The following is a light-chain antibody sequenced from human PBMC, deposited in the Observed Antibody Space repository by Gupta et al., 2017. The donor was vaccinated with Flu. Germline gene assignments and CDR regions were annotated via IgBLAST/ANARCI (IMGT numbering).Light chain of an antibody. CDR2: WAS. J-gene: IGKJ2*02. CDR1: QSVLYSSNNKNY. Sequence: DIVMTQSPDSLAVSLGERATSNCKSSQSVLYSSNNKNYLAWYQQKPGQPPKLLIYWASTRESGVPDRFSGSGSGTDFTLTISSLQAEDVAVYYCQQYYSTLCTFGQGTKVEIK. CDR3: QQYYSTLCT. V-gene: IGKV4-1*01.